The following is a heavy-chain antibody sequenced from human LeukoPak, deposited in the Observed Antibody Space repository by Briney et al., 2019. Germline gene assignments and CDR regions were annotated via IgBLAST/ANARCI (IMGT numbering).Heavy chain of an antibody. CDR1: GGSISSGGYY. V-gene: IGHV4-30-2*01. CDR3: ARTRLGYWYFDL. J-gene: IGHJ2*01. CDR2: IYHSGST. Sequence: SETLSLTCTVSGGSISSGGYYWSWIRQPPGKGLEWIGYIYHSGSTYYNPSLKSRVTISVDRSKNQFSLKLSSVTAADTAVYYCARTRLGYWYFDLWGRGTLVTVSS. D-gene: IGHD1-1*01.